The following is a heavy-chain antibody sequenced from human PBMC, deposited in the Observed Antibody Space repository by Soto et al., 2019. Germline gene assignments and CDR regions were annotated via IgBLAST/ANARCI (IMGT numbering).Heavy chain of an antibody. V-gene: IGHV4-59*01. Sequence: SETLSLTCTVSGDSINNYYWNWIRQPPGKGLEWIGNIYYSGSTNYNPSLKSRVNISIDTSKNQFSLKLNSVTAADTAVYYCAREGNIVATRVAIDIWGQGTMVS. CDR2: IYYSGST. D-gene: IGHD5-12*01. CDR1: GDSINNYY. CDR3: AREGNIVATRVAIDI. J-gene: IGHJ3*02.